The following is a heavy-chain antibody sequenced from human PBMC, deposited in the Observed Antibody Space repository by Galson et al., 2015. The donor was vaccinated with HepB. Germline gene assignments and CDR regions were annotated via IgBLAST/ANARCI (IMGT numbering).Heavy chain of an antibody. V-gene: IGHV1-2*02. Sequence: SVKVSCKASGYTFTGYYMHWMRQAPGQGLEWMGWINPNSGGTNYAQKFQGRVTMTRDTSISTAYMELSRLRSDDTAVYYCARPQGMNFPWELLSSDAFDIWGQGTMVTVSS. CDR2: INPNSGGT. CDR1: GYTFTGYY. CDR3: ARPQGMNFPWELLSSDAFDI. J-gene: IGHJ3*02. D-gene: IGHD1-26*01.